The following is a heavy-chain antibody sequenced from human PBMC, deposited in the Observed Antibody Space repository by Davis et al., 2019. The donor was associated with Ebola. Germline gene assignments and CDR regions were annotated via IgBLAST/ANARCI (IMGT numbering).Heavy chain of an antibody. Sequence: SETLSLTCTVSGGSISSYYWSWIRQPPGKGLEWIGYIYYSGSTNYNPSLKSRVTISVDTSKNQFSLKLSSVTAADTAVYYCARDPVWSLAAFDIWGQGTMVTVSS. D-gene: IGHD2-21*01. V-gene: IGHV4-59*01. CDR3: ARDPVWSLAAFDI. CDR1: GGSISSYY. J-gene: IGHJ3*02. CDR2: IYYSGST.